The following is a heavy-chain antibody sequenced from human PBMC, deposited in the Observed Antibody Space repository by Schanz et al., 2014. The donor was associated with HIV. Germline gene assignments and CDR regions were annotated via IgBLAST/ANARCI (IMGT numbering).Heavy chain of an antibody. J-gene: IGHJ6*02. Sequence: SLKGRFTISRDNAKNSLYLQMDSLRAEDTAVYYCARDYEYFEVLTGYYYYYGMDVWGQGTTVTVSS. CDR3: ARDYEYFEVLTGYYYYYGMDV. D-gene: IGHD3-9*01. V-gene: IGHV3-21*01.